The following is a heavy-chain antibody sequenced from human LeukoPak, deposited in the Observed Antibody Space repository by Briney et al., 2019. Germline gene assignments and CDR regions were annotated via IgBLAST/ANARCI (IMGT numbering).Heavy chain of an antibody. V-gene: IGHV4-39*02. CDR2: IYYSGST. Sequence: KPSETLSLTCIVSGGSISPISSNNYHWGWIRQPPGKGLEWIGSIYYSGSTYYNPSLKSRVTISVDTSKNQFSLKLSSVTAADTALYYCAREMGVVTAHGIDVWGQGTTVTVSS. D-gene: IGHD4-23*01. J-gene: IGHJ6*02. CDR3: AREMGVVTAHGIDV. CDR1: GGSISPISSNNYH.